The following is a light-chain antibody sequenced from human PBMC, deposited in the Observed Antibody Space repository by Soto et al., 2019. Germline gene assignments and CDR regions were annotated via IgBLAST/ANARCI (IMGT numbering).Light chain of an antibody. Sequence: EIVLTQSPCTLSLSAGERATLSCRASQSVSSTHLAWYQQKHGQAPRLLIYGASTRATGIPDRFSGSGYGTDFNLTISRLETEDFAVYYCQQYNNWPRTFGQGTKVDIK. CDR3: QQYNNWPRT. CDR2: GAS. J-gene: IGKJ1*01. CDR1: QSVSSTH. V-gene: IGKV3-20*01.